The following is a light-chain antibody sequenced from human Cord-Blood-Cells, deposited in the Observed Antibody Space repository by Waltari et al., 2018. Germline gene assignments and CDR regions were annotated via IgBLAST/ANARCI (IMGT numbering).Light chain of an antibody. CDR2: DVS. V-gene: IGLV2-14*01. J-gene: IGLJ3*02. CDR1: SSDVGGNNY. Sequence: HSALTKPASVSGSPGQSITISCTGTSSDVGGNNYVYLYQLHPVKAPKLMIYDVSTRTSGVSNRFSGLKSGNPAHLTISARQAEDEANYYCISYTSRSTRVFGGETKLTVI. CDR3: ISYTSRSTRV.